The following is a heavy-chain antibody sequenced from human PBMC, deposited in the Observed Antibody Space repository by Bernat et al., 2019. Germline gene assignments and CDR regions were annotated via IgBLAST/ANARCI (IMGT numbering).Heavy chain of an antibody. CDR3: EREPCSSTNCGVMDV. D-gene: IGHD2-2*01. J-gene: IGHJ6*03. V-gene: IGHV3-11*01. CDR1: GFTFSDYY. CDR2: ISSSGSTI. Sequence: QVQLVESGGGLVKPGGSLRLSCAASGFTFSDYYMTWIRQAPGKGLEWVSYISSSGSTIYYADSVKGRFTISRDNAKNSLYLQMNSLRVEXKAEYYCEREPCSSTNCGVMDVWGKGNTVT.